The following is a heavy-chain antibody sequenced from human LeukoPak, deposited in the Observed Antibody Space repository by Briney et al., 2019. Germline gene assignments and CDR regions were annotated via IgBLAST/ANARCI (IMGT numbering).Heavy chain of an antibody. CDR3: AKVEYYYDSSPTLDY. J-gene: IGHJ4*02. Sequence: PGGSLRLSCAASGFAFSSYGMHWVRQAPGKGLEWVAFIRYDGSNKYYADSVKGRFTISRDNSKNTLYLQMNSLRAEDTAVYYCAKVEYYYDSSPTLDYWGQGTLVTVSS. CDR1: GFAFSSYG. V-gene: IGHV3-30*02. D-gene: IGHD3-22*01. CDR2: IRYDGSNK.